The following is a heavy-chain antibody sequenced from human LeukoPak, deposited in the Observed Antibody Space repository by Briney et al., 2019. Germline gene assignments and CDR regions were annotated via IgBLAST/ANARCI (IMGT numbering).Heavy chain of an antibody. CDR1: IGTFSSYA. V-gene: IGHV1-69*13. CDR3: ARDVTMVRGARYRPYKWFDP. D-gene: IGHD3-10*01. J-gene: IGHJ5*02. Sequence: ASVKVSCKTSIGTFSSYAFIWVRQAPGPGLEWMGGIIPIFGTTNYAQKFQGRVTISADESTSTAYMELSSLRSDDTAVYYCARDVTMVRGARYRPYKWFDPWGQGTLVTVSS. CDR2: IIPIFGTT.